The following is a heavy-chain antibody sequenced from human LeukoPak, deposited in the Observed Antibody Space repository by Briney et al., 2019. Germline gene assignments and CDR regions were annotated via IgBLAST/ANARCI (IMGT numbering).Heavy chain of an antibody. CDR3: ASSGGYYFDY. CDR2: IYYSGTT. D-gene: IGHD6-19*01. CDR1: VGSMSSYS. V-gene: IGHV4-59*12. Sequence: SETLSLTCTVPVGSMSSYSWSSIRPPPGKGLEWIGYIYYSGTTHHHPTLKRRVTISADTSKNKFSLKLNSVTAADTAVYYSASSGGYYFDYWGQGTLVPVSS. J-gene: IGHJ4*02.